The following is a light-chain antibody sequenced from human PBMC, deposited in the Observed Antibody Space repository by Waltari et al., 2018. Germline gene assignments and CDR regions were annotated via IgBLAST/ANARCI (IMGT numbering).Light chain of an antibody. J-gene: IGLJ1*01. CDR2: QDS. V-gene: IGLV3-1*01. Sequence: SYELTQPPSVSVSPGQTASITCSGDKLGDKYACWYQQKPGQSPVLVIYQDSKRPSGSPGGFSGSNSGNTATLTISGTQAMDEADYYCQAWDSSTASYVFGTGTKVTVL. CDR3: QAWDSSTASYV. CDR1: KLGDKY.